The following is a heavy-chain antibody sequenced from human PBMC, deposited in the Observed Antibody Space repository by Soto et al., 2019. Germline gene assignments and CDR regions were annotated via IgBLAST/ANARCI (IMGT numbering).Heavy chain of an antibody. Sequence: ASVKVSCKASGYTFTSYDINWVRQATGQGLEWMGWMNPNSGNTGYAQKFQGRVTMTRNTSISTAYMELSSLRSEDTAVYYCASVGLDCSSTSCYIYYYYYYMDVWGKGTTVTVSS. D-gene: IGHD2-2*02. CDR3: ASVGLDCSSTSCYIYYYYYYMDV. V-gene: IGHV1-8*01. CDR1: GYTFTSYD. J-gene: IGHJ6*03. CDR2: MNPNSGNT.